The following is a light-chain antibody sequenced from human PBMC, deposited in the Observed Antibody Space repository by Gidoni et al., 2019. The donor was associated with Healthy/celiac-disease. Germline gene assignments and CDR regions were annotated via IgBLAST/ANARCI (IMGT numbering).Light chain of an antibody. J-gene: IGKJ1*01. Sequence: ELVLTQSPGTLSLSPGERATLSCRARQSVSSSDLAWYQQKPGQAPRPPIYGASSRATGIPDRFSGSGSGTDFTLTISRLEPEDFAVYYCQQYGSSPPVTFGQGTKVEIK. CDR1: QSVSSSD. V-gene: IGKV3-20*01. CDR3: QQYGSSPPVT. CDR2: GAS.